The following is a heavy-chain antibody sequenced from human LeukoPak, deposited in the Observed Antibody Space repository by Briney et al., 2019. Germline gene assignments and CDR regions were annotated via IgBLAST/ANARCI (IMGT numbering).Heavy chain of an antibody. CDR3: ATEGSDAFDV. CDR2: ISITGITI. V-gene: IGHV3-48*03. CDR1: GFTFNSFE. Sequence: GGALRLSCAASGFTFNSFEMNGVRQPPGKGLEWVSYISITGITIYYAGSVKGRFTISRDNAKTSLYLQMHLLRAEDTAVYYCATEGSDAFDVWGQGTMVTVSS. J-gene: IGHJ3*01.